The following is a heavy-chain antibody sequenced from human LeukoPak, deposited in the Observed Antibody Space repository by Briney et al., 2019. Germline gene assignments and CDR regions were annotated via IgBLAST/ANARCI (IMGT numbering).Heavy chain of an antibody. CDR1: GFTFSSYG. V-gene: IGHV3-33*01. J-gene: IGHJ4*02. D-gene: IGHD2-15*01. CDR2: IWYDGSNK. CDR3: ARDRCGGGSCHYYFDY. Sequence: PGGSLRLSCAASGFTFSSYGMHWVRQAPGKGLEWVAVIWYDGSNKYYADSVKGRFTISRDNSKNTLYLQMNSLRADDTAVYFYARDRCGGGSCHYYFDYWGQGTLVTVSS.